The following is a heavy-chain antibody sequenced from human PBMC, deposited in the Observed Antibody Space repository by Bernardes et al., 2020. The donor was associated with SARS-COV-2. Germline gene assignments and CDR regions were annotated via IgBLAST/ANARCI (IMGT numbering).Heavy chain of an antibody. D-gene: IGHD3-3*01. CDR3: AKVEQSGYYGEVYYYYYYGMDV. V-gene: IGHV3-23*01. Sequence: WGSLRLSCAASGFTFISYAMSWVRQAPGKGLEWVSAISGSGGSTYYADSVKGRFTTSRDNSKNTLYLQMNSLRAEDTAVYYCAKVEQSGYYGEVYYYYYYGMDVWGQGTTVTVSS. CDR2: ISGSGGST. J-gene: IGHJ6*02. CDR1: GFTFISYA.